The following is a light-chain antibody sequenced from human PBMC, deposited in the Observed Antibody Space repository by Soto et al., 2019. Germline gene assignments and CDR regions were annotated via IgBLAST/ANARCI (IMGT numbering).Light chain of an antibody. V-gene: IGLV1-40*01. CDR2: DNN. Sequence: QSVLTQSPSVSGAPGQRVTISCTGSSSNIGAHYDVHWYQQLPGTAPKLLIYDNNNRPSGVPDRFSGSKSGTSASLAITGLQPEDEADYYCQSYDTNLSGSVFGTGTKLTVL. J-gene: IGLJ1*01. CDR3: QSYDTNLSGSV. CDR1: SSNIGAHYD.